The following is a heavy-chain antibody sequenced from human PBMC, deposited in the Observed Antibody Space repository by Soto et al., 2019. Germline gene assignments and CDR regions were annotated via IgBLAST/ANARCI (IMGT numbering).Heavy chain of an antibody. Sequence: QVQLQQSGPGLVKPSQTLSLTCAISGDSVSSNSTAWNWIRQSPSRGLEWLGRTYYKSKWFNDYAVSVKSRITINPDTSKNQFSLQLNSVTPEDTAVYYCARDTWVRDAYNYGFDYWGQGTLVTVSS. J-gene: IGHJ4*02. CDR1: GDSVSSNSTA. CDR2: TYYKSKWFN. V-gene: IGHV6-1*01. D-gene: IGHD5-12*01. CDR3: ARDTWVRDAYNYGFDY.